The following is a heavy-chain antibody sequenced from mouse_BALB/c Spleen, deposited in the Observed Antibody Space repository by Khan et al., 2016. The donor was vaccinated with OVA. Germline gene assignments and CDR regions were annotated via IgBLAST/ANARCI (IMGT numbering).Heavy chain of an antibody. V-gene: IGHV1S135*01. D-gene: IGHD1-1*01. J-gene: IGHJ3*01. CDR2: IDPFNGGT. CDR1: GYSFTSYY. Sequence: EVELVESGPELMKPGASVKISCKASGYSFTSYYIHWMKQSHGKSLEWIGYIDPFNGGTNYNQKFKGKATLTVDKSSNTVFMHFSSLTAEDSAVYYCAWNVITSGFAYWGQGTLVTVSA. CDR3: AWNVITSGFAY.